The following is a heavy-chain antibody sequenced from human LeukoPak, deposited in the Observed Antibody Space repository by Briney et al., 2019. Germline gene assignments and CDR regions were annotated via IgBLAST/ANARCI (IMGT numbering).Heavy chain of an antibody. CDR3: ARDQRGYSRGVYYYMDV. CDR2: IYYSGST. Sequence: SETLSLTCTVSGGSISSSSYYWGRIRQPPGKGLEWIGSIYYSGSTYYNPSLKSRVTISVDTSKNQFSLKLSSVTAADTAVYYCARDQRGYSRGVYYYMDVWGKGTTVTVSS. V-gene: IGHV4-39*07. CDR1: GGSISSSSYY. D-gene: IGHD5-18*01. J-gene: IGHJ6*03.